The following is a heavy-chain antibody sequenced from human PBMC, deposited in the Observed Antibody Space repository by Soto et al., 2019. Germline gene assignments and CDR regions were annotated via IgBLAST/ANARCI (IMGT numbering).Heavy chain of an antibody. J-gene: IGHJ4*02. CDR1: GVTFSSYA. CDR3: AKAIRELGDSSGYYWYFDY. CDR2: ISGSGGST. Sequence: GSLRLSCAASGVTFSSYAMCWVRQDPGKGLEWVSAISGSGGSTYYADSVKGRFTISRDNSKNTLYLQMNSLRAEDTAVYYCAKAIRELGDSSGYYWYFDYWGQGTLVTVFS. D-gene: IGHD3-22*01. V-gene: IGHV3-23*01.